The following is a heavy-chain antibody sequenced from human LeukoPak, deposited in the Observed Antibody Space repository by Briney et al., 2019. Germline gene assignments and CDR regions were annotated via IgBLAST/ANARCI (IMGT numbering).Heavy chain of an antibody. V-gene: IGHV4-59*12. CDR2: IYYSGST. CDR3: ARDAYITMMMGGDY. CDR1: GGSISSYY. Sequence: SETLSLTCTVSGGSISSYYWSWIRQPPGKGLEWIGYIYYSGSTYYNPSLKSRVTISVDTSKNQFSLKLSSVTAADTAVYYCARDAYITMMMGGDYWGQGTLVTVSS. D-gene: IGHD3-22*01. J-gene: IGHJ4*02.